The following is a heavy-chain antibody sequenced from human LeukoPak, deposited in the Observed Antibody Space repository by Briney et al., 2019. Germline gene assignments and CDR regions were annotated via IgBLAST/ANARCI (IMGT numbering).Heavy chain of an antibody. CDR2: IYSDGST. D-gene: IGHD3-3*01. CDR3: ARYDFILISYFDL. CDR1: GFTVSTNY. V-gene: IGHV3-53*01. Sequence: PGGSLRLSCAASGFTVSTNYMSWVRQAPGKKLEWVSDIYSDGSTFYADSVKGRFTISRDNSKNTRYLQMNSLRAEDTAVYHCARYDFILISYFDLWGRGTLVTVSS. J-gene: IGHJ2*01.